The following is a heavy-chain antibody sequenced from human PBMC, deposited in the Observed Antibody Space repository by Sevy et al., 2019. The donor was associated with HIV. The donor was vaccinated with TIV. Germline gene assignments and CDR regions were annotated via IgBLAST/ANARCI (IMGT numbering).Heavy chain of an antibody. V-gene: IGHV3-33*01. J-gene: IGHJ4*02. CDR2: IWYDGSNK. CDR3: ARDGLEWELLSGYFDY. Sequence: GGSLRLSCAASGFTFSSYGMHWVRQAPGKGLEWVAVIWYDGSNKYYADSVKGRFTISRDNSKNTLYLQMNSLRAEDTAVYYCARDGLEWELLSGYFDYWGQGTLVTVSS. D-gene: IGHD1-26*01. CDR1: GFTFSSYG.